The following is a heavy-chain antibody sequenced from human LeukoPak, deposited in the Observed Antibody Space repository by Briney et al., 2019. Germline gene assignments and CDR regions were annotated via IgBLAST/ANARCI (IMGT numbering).Heavy chain of an antibody. CDR1: GFAFSRLY. Sequence: GGSLRLSCAASGFAFSRLYMHWVRQAPGKGLVWVSRINIDGSSTTYADSVKGRFTISRDNTKNTLYLQMNSLRAEDTAVYYCARAITLRRSPAYWGQGTLVTVSS. J-gene: IGHJ4*02. V-gene: IGHV3-74*01. D-gene: IGHD1-14*01. CDR2: INIDGSST. CDR3: ARAITLRRSPAY.